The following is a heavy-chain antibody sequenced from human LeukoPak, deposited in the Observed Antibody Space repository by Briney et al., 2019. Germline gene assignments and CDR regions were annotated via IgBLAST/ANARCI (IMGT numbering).Heavy chain of an antibody. Sequence: SETLSLTCAVYGGSFSGYYWSWIRQPPGKGLEWIGEINHSGSTNYNPSLKSRVTISVDTSKNQFSLKLSSVTAADTAVYYCVVSGDLDAFDIWGQGTMVTVSS. V-gene: IGHV4-34*01. CDR2: INHSGST. J-gene: IGHJ3*02. CDR1: GGSFSGYY. D-gene: IGHD7-27*01. CDR3: VVSGDLDAFDI.